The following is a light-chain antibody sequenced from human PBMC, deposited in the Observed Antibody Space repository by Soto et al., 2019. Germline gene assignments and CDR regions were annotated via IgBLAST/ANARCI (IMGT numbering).Light chain of an antibody. CDR3: QQYNNWPWT. CDR2: TAS. J-gene: IGKJ1*01. Sequence: ILMTQSPGTLSVSPGERVTLSCRASQSVTRNLAWYQQQPGQAPRLLIHTASTRATGIPARFSGSGSGTAFTLTISSLQSEDFAIYYCQQYNNWPWTFGQGTKVDIK. V-gene: IGKV3-15*01. CDR1: QSVTRN.